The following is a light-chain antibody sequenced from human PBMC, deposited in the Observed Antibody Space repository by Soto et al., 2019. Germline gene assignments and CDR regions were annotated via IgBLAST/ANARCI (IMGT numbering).Light chain of an antibody. CDR1: QSVTSSY. CDR3: QQYNNWPRT. Sequence: IVLTQSPGTLSLSPWERATLSCRASQSVTSSYLAWYQLKPGQAPRLLIYGASSRATGIPDRFSGSGSGTDFTLTISRLDPEDFAVYFCQQYNNWPRTFGQGTKVDIK. J-gene: IGKJ1*01. V-gene: IGKV3-20*01. CDR2: GAS.